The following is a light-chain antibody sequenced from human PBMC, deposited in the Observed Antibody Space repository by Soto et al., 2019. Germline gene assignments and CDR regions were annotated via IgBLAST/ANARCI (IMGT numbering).Light chain of an antibody. Sequence: QSSLTHPASLSGSPGQSITISCTGTSSDVGGYNYVSWYQQHPGKAPKLMIYEVSNRPSGVSNRFSGSKSGNTASLTISGLQAEDEADYYCSSYTSSSTYVFGTGTKVTV. CDR2: EVS. J-gene: IGLJ1*01. V-gene: IGLV2-14*01. CDR3: SSYTSSSTYV. CDR1: SSDVGGYNY.